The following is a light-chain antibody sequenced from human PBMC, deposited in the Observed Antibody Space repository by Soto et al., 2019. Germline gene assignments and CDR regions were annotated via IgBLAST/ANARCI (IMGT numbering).Light chain of an antibody. CDR1: QDINSY. CDR3: QQYDTFPVT. Sequence: DNQMTQSPSSLSASVGDRVTITCQASQDINSYLSWYQQRPGKAPKLLIYDAFTLETGVPSRFSGSGSGTDFIFTISSLQPEDFATYYCQQYDTFPVTFGQGTRLEIK. V-gene: IGKV1-33*01. J-gene: IGKJ5*01. CDR2: DAF.